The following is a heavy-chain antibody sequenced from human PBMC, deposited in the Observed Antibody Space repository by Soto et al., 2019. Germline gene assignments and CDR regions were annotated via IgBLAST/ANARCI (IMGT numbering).Heavy chain of an antibody. D-gene: IGHD5-18*01. CDR2: IYYSGST. V-gene: IGHV4-59*08. J-gene: IGHJ4*02. CDR1: GGSISSYY. CDR3: ARHRGMGYTAMAPQNFDY. Sequence: SETLSLTCTVSGGSISSYYWSWIRQPPGKGLEWIGYIYYSGSTNYNPSLKSRVTISVDTSKNQFSLKLSSVTAADTAVYYCARHRGMGYTAMAPQNFDYWGQGTLVTVSS.